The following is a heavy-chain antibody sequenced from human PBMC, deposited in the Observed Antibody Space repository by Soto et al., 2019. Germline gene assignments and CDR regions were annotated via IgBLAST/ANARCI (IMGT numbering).Heavy chain of an antibody. J-gene: IGHJ6*02. CDR3: AKLDSPRGGMATIHYYYGMDV. Sequence: EVQLLESGGGLVQPGGSLRLSCAASGFTFSSYAMSWVRQAPGKGLEWVSAISGSGGSTYYADSVKGRFTISRDNSKNTLYLQMNSLRAEDTAVYYCAKLDSPRGGMATIHYYYGMDVWGQGTTVTVSS. CDR2: ISGSGGST. D-gene: IGHD5-12*01. CDR1: GFTFSSYA. V-gene: IGHV3-23*01.